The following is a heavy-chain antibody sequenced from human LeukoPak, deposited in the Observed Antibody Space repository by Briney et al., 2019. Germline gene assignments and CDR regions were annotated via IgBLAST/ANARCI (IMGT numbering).Heavy chain of an antibody. J-gene: IGHJ4*02. V-gene: IGHV3-21*04. Sequence: PGGSLRLSCAASGFTFSSYSMNWVRQAPGKGLEWVSFISSSSTYIYYADSLKGRFTISRDNSKNMLYLEVISLTADDTAVYYCAKDDAWIRFGEWSQGTLVTVSS. CDR2: ISSSSTYI. CDR1: GFTFSSYS. CDR3: AKDDAWIRFGE. D-gene: IGHD3-10*01.